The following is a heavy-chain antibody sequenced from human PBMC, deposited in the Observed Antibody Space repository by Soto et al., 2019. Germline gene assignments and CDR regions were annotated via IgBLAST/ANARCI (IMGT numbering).Heavy chain of an antibody. CDR2: ISAYNGNT. V-gene: IGHV1-18*01. CDR3: ARSGGYCSGGSCYSYYYYYGMDV. J-gene: IGHJ6*02. CDR1: GYTFTSYG. D-gene: IGHD2-15*01. Sequence: ASVKVSCKASGYTFTSYGISWVLQAPGQGLEWMGWISAYNGNTNYAQKLQGRVTMTTDTSTSTAYMELRSLRSDDTAVYYCARSGGYCSGGSCYSYYYYYGMDVWGQGTTVTVSS.